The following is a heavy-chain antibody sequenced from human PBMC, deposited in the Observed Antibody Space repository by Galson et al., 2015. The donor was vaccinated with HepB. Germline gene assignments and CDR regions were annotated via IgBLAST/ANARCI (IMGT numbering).Heavy chain of an antibody. V-gene: IGHV3-11*05. D-gene: IGHD6-13*01. CDR3: ARDIPVVDSSSWYFKDTSVNYYYYYGMDV. J-gene: IGHJ6*02. Sequence: SLRLSCAASGFTFSDYYMSWIRQAPGKGLEWVSYISSSSSYTNYADSVKGRFTISRDNAKNSLYLQMNSLRAEDTAVYYCARDIPVVDSSSWYFKDTSVNYYYYYGMDVWGQGTTVTVSS. CDR2: ISSSSSYT. CDR1: GFTFSDYY.